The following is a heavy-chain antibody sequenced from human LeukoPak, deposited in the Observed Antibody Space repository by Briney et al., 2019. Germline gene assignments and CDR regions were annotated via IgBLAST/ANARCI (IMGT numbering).Heavy chain of an antibody. V-gene: IGHV3-23*01. Sequence: PGGSLRLSCAASGVTLSTYAMSWARQAPGKGLEWVSGISSSGSGDNTYYADSVKGRFTISRDNSKNTLYLQMNSLRAEDTAVYYCANLFILYYYDSSGRPIDYWGQGTLVTVSS. D-gene: IGHD3-22*01. CDR3: ANLFILYYYDSSGRPIDY. CDR2: ISSSGSGDNT. CDR1: GVTLSTYA. J-gene: IGHJ4*02.